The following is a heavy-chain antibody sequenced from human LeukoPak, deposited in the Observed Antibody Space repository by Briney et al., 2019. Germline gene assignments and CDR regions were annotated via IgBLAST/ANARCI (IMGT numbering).Heavy chain of an antibody. CDR2: IYYSGST. V-gene: IGHV4-59*01. CDR1: GGSISSYY. Sequence: PSETLSLTCTVSGGSISSYYWSWIRQPPGKGLEWIGYIYYSGSTNYNPSLKSRVTISVDTSKNQFSLKPSSVTAADTAVYYCARDVAAAGMGFDYWGQGTLVTVSS. J-gene: IGHJ4*02. CDR3: ARDVAAAGMGFDY. D-gene: IGHD6-13*01.